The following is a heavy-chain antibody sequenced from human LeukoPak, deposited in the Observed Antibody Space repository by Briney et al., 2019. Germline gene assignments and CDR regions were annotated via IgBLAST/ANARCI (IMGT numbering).Heavy chain of an antibody. CDR1: GFTFSRYA. D-gene: IGHD3-10*01. CDR3: ARQLEVYYYGSGSYFH. CDR2: ISSSSSYI. V-gene: IGHV3-21*01. J-gene: IGHJ4*02. Sequence: PGGSLRLSCAASGFTFSRYAMNWVRQAPGKGLEWVSSISSSSSYIYYADSVKGRFTISRDNAKNSLYLQMNSLRAEDTAVYYCARQLEVYYYGSGSYFHWGQGTLVTVSS.